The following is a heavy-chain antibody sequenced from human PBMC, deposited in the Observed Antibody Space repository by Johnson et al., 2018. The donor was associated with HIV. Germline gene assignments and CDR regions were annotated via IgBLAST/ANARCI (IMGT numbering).Heavy chain of an antibody. CDR1: GFTFSDYY. V-gene: IGHV3-23*04. J-gene: IGHJ3*02. CDR3: AKDGAKYYYDSSGYRDAFDI. Sequence: VQLVESGGGLVKPGGSLRLSCAASGFTFSDYYMSWIRQAPGKWLEWVSTISGDAGSTYYADSVRGRFTLSRDNSKNILFLQMNSLRAEDTAVYYCAKDGAKYYYDSSGYRDAFDIWGQGTMVTVSS. D-gene: IGHD3-22*01. CDR2: ISGDAGST.